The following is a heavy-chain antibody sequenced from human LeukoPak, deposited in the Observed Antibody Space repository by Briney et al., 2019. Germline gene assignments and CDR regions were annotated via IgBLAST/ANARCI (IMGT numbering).Heavy chain of an antibody. J-gene: IGHJ3*02. CDR2: VNTDGSST. Sequence: PGGSLRLSCAASGXTFSSYWMHWVRQAPGKGLVWVSRVNTDGSSTNYADSMKVRFTISRDNAKNTLYLQMNSLRAEDTAVYYCARGRPFDIWGRGIMVTVSS. CDR1: GXTFSSYW. CDR3: ARGRPFDI. V-gene: IGHV3-74*01.